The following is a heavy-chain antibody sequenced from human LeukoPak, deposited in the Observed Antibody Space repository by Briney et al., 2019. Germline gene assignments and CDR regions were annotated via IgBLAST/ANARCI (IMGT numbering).Heavy chain of an antibody. Sequence: PGGSLRLSCAASGFTFDDYAMHWVRQAPGKGLGWVSGISWNSGSIGYADSVRGRFTISRDNAKNSLYLQMNSLRAEDTALYYCAKDAIAAVGYFDYWGQGTLVTVSS. CDR2: ISWNSGSI. D-gene: IGHD6-6*01. CDR3: AKDAIAAVGYFDY. J-gene: IGHJ4*02. V-gene: IGHV3-9*01. CDR1: GFTFDDYA.